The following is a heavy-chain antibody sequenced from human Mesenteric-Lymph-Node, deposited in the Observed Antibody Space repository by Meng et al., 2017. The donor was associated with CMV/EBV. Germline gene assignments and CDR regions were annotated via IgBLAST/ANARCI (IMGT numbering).Heavy chain of an antibody. CDR3: ARERVPAAMDY. D-gene: IGHD2-2*01. J-gene: IGHJ4*02. Sequence: GESLKISCAASGFTFSSYSMNWVRQAPGKGLEWVSYISSSSSTIYYADSVKGRFTISRDNAKNSLYLQMNSLRAEDTAVYYCARERVPAAMDYWGQGTLVTVSS. V-gene: IGHV3-48*04. CDR2: ISSSSSTI. CDR1: GFTFSSYS.